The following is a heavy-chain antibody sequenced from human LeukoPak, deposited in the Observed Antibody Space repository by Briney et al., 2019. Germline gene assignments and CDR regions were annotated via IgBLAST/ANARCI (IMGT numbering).Heavy chain of an antibody. CDR2: IRCDGSNK. J-gene: IGHJ4*02. Sequence: GVSVRLFCGAWRYIYSSYDMHGVRQAPGRGVEGVAFIRCDGSNKYYADSVKGRFTISRDNSKNTLYLQMNSLRAEDTAVYYCAKVWGSGSYYCSIFDYWGQGTLVTVSS. CDR3: AKVWGSGSYYCSIFDY. V-gene: IGHV3-30*02. D-gene: IGHD3-10*01. CDR1: RYIYSSYD.